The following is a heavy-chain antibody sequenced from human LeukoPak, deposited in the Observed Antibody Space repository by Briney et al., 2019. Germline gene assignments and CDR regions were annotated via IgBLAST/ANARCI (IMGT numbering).Heavy chain of an antibody. D-gene: IGHD2-15*01. J-gene: IGHJ4*02. Sequence: GGSLRLSCAASGFTVSSNYMSWVRQAPGKGLEWVSVIYSGGSTYYADSVKGRFTISRDNSKNTLYLQMNSLRAEDTAVYYCARDGAHCSGGSCYADYWGQGTLVTVSS. CDR2: IYSGGST. V-gene: IGHV3-53*01. CDR3: ARDGAHCSGGSCYADY. CDR1: GFTVSSNY.